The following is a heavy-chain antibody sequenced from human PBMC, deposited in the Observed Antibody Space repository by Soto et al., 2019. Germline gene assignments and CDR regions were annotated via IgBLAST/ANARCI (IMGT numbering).Heavy chain of an antibody. CDR1: EFTFSNYA. CDR2: ISYGGGTT. CDR3: AKNPGYYYDSTGYHFDY. Sequence: SLRLSCAASEFTFSNYAMSWVRQAPGKGLEWVSAISYGGGTTYYADSVKGRFTISRDNSKNTLYLQMNSLRAEDTAVYYCAKNPGYYYDSTGYHFDYWGQGTLVTVSS. V-gene: IGHV3-23*01. D-gene: IGHD3-22*01. J-gene: IGHJ4*02.